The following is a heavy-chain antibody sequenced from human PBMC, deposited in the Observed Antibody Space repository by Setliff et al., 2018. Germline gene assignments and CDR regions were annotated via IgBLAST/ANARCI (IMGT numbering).Heavy chain of an antibody. CDR1: GYTFTSYA. J-gene: IGHJ5*02. CDR3: ARDRAYSSSWLLWFDP. V-gene: IGHV1-3*01. D-gene: IGHD6-13*01. CDR2: INAGNGNT. Sequence: ASVKVSCKASGYTFTSYAMHWVRQAPGQRLEWMGWINAGNGNTKYSQKFQGRVTITRDTSASTAYMELSSLRSEDTAVYYCARDRAYSSSWLLWFDPWGQGTLVTVSS.